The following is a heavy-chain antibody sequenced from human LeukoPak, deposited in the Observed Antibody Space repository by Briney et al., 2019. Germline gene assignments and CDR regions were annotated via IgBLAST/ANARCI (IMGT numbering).Heavy chain of an antibody. V-gene: IGHV3-21*01. Sequence: PGGSLRLSCAASGFTFSSYSMNWVRQAPGKGLEWVSSISSGSSYIYYADSVKGRFTISRDNAKNSLYLQMNSLRAEDTAVYYCAGAEFGELWPLDYWGQGTLVTVSS. CDR2: ISSGSSYI. J-gene: IGHJ4*02. D-gene: IGHD3-10*01. CDR3: AGAEFGELWPLDY. CDR1: GFTFSSYS.